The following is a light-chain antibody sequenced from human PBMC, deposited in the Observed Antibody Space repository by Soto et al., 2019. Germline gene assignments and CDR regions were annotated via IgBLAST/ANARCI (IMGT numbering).Light chain of an antibody. CDR1: QSIKTW. CDR3: QQYNAYSWT. Sequence: DIQMTQSPSTLSASVGDRVTITCRASQSIKTWLAWYQQKPGKPPTLLIYKASTLQSGVPSRFTGSGSGTELTLTINSLQPADSATYYCQQYNAYSWTFGEGTKVEIK. J-gene: IGKJ1*01. V-gene: IGKV1-5*03. CDR2: KAS.